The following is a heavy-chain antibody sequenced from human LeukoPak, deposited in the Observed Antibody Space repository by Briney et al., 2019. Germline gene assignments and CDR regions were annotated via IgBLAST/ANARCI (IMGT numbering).Heavy chain of an antibody. CDR3: ARDYYDSSGYTPLNWYFDL. J-gene: IGHJ2*01. D-gene: IGHD3-22*01. Sequence: ASVKVSCKASGGTFSSYAISWVRQAPGQGLEWMGRIILILGIANYAQKFQGRVTITADKSTSTAYMELSSLRSEDTAVYYCARDYYDSSGYTPLNWYFDLWGRGTLVTVSS. CDR2: IILILGIA. V-gene: IGHV1-69*04. CDR1: GGTFSSYA.